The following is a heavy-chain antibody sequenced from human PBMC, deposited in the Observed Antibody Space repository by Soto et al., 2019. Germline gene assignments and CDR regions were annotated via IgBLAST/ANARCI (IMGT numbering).Heavy chain of an antibody. V-gene: IGHV4-4*07. D-gene: IGHD5-12*01. CDR1: GGSISSYY. J-gene: IGHJ4*02. Sequence: SETLSLTCTVSGGSISSYYWSWIRQPAGKGLKWIGRIYSSGSTNYNPSLKSRVTMSVDTSKNQFSLRLTSVTAADTAVYYCAKDRLIRNSVYDFEADYWGQGTLVTVSS. CDR2: IYSSGST. CDR3: AKDRLIRNSVYDFEADY.